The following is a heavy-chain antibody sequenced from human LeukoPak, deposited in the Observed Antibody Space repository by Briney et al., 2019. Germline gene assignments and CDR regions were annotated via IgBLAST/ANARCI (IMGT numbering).Heavy chain of an antibody. D-gene: IGHD1-26*01. Sequence: ASVKVSCKASGYTFNSYGISWVRQAPGQGLEWMGWINTHSGATNYAQHFQGRVTMTTDTSVTTAYMDLDGLKSDDAAVYFCARGPIGGLRKGFDIWGQGTLVTVSS. CDR2: INTHSGAT. CDR3: ARGPIGGLRKGFDI. V-gene: IGHV1-18*01. J-gene: IGHJ4*02. CDR1: GYTFNSYG.